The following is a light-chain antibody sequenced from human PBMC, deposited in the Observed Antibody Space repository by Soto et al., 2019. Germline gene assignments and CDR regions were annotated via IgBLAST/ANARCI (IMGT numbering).Light chain of an antibody. Sequence: IVLSQSPATVSVSPGERATLSCRASHSVSSSYLAWYQQKPGQAPRLLIYGASSRATGIPDRFSGSGSGTDFTLTISRLEPEDFAVYYCQQYGSSTWTFGQGTKV. J-gene: IGKJ1*01. CDR1: HSVSSSY. V-gene: IGKV3-20*01. CDR3: QQYGSSTWT. CDR2: GAS.